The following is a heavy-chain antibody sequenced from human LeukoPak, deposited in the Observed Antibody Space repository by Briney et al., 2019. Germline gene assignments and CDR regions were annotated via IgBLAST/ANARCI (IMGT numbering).Heavy chain of an antibody. D-gene: IGHD5-24*01. CDR1: GYTFTSYG. V-gene: IGHV1-18*03. Sequence: ASVKVSCKASGYTFTSYGISWVRQAPGQGLEWMGCISAYNGNTNYAQKLQGRVTMTTDTSTSTAYMELRSLRSDDMAVYYCARDREMATISPYYFDYWGQGTLVTVSS. J-gene: IGHJ4*02. CDR3: ARDREMATISPYYFDY. CDR2: ISAYNGNT.